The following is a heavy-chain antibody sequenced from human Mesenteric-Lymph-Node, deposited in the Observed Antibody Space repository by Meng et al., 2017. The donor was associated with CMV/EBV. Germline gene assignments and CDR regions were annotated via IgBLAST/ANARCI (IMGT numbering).Heavy chain of an antibody. CDR3: ARDRQDYVWGSYRSIGDY. J-gene: IGHJ4*02. CDR2: INHSGST. V-gene: IGHV4-34*01. D-gene: IGHD3-16*02. CDR1: GSFSGDY. Sequence: GSFSGDYWSWIRQPPGKGLEWIGEINHSGSTSYSPSLKSRVTISVDTSKNQFSLKLSSVTAADTAVYYCARDRQDYVWGSYRSIGDYWGQGTLVTVSS.